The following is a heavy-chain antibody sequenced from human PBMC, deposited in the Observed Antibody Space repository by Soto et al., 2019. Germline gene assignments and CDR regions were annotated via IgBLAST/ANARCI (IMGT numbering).Heavy chain of an antibody. CDR2: IKRDGSGT. Sequence: EVQLVESGGGLVQLGGSLRLSCEASGFTFRTYWMHWVRQAPGKGLVWVSRIKRDGSGTYYADSVEGRFTISRDNAQNTLCLQMNSLRAEDTAVYYCVRGDVDSHDGNGYLGRHWGQGTLVTVSS. CDR3: VRGDVDSHDGNGYLGRH. V-gene: IGHV3-74*01. CDR1: GFTFRTYW. D-gene: IGHD5-18*01. J-gene: IGHJ4*02.